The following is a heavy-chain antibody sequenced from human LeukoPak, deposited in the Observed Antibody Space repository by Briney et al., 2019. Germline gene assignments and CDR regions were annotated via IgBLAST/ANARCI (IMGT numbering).Heavy chain of an antibody. Sequence: SETLSLTCSVSGVSVSSSSYCWGWIRQPPGKGLEWIASICFSGSSSYKPSLKSRVTISLDAAQNQFSLNLKSMTTADTAVYFCARHSGVATPLPFDSWGQGVLVTVSS. D-gene: IGHD2-15*01. CDR2: ICFSGSS. CDR1: GVSVSSSSYC. J-gene: IGHJ4*02. V-gene: IGHV4-39*01. CDR3: ARHSGVATPLPFDS.